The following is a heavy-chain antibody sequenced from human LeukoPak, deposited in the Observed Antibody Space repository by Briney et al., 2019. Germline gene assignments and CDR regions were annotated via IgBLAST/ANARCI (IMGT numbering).Heavy chain of an antibody. CDR2: IIPILGIA. V-gene: IGHV1-69*04. CDR3: ARSHSGYDLGVYYFDY. J-gene: IGHJ4*02. Sequence: AASVKVSCKASGGTFSSYAISWVRQAPGQGLEWMGRIIPILGIANYAQKFQGRVTITADKSTSTAYMELSSLRSEDTAVYYCARSHSGYDLGVYYFDYWGQGTLVTVSS. D-gene: IGHD5-12*01. CDR1: GGTFSSYA.